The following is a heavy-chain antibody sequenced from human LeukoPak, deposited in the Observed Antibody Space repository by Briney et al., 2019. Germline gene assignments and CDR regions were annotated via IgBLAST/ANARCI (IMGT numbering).Heavy chain of an antibody. CDR1: G. Sequence: SETLSLTCAVYGIRQPPGKGLEWIGEINHSGSTNYNPSLKSRVTVSADPSKTQFSLKLTSVTAADTAVYYCATRGDYSDTSGNSYDALDIWGQGTMVTVSS. CDR2: INHSGST. V-gene: IGHV4-34*01. J-gene: IGHJ3*02. CDR3: ATRGDYSDTSGNSYDALDI. D-gene: IGHD3-22*01.